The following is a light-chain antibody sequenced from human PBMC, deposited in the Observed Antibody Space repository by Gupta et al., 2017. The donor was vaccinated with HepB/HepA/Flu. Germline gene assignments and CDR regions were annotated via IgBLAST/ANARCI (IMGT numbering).Light chain of an antibody. Sequence: ELVLTQSPGTLSLSPGERATLSCRASQSLSSSYLAWYQQKPGQAPRLLIYGASSRATGIPDRFSGSGSGTDFTLTISRLEPEDFAVYYCQQYVTSLFTFGPGTKVDIK. CDR1: QSLSSSY. CDR3: QQYVTSLFT. V-gene: IGKV3-20*01. CDR2: GAS. J-gene: IGKJ3*01.